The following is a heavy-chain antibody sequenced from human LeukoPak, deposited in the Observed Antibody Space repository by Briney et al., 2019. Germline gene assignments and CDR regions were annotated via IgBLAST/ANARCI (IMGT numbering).Heavy chain of an antibody. V-gene: IGHV1-18*01. Sequence: ASVKVSCKASGSTFTSYGISWVRQAPGQGLEWMGWISAYNGNTNYAQKLQGRVTMTTDTSTSTAYMELRSLRSDGTAVYYCARDQHEIVVVPAAVDFDYWGQGTLVTVSS. D-gene: IGHD2-2*01. CDR2: ISAYNGNT. J-gene: IGHJ4*02. CDR3: ARDQHEIVVVPAAVDFDY. CDR1: GSTFTSYG.